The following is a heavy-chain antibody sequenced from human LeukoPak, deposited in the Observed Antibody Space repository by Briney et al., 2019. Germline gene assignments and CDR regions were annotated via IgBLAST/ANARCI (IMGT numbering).Heavy chain of an antibody. J-gene: IGHJ5*02. CDR3: ARPISSSWFFWFDP. CDR1: GYTFTGYY. D-gene: IGHD6-13*01. V-gene: IGHV1-2*02. Sequence: GASVKVSCKASGYTFTGYYMHWVRQAPGQGLGWMGWINPNSGGTNYAQKFQGRVTMTRDTSISTAYMELSRLRSDDTAVYYCARPISSSWFFWFDPWGQGTLVTVSS. CDR2: INPNSGGT.